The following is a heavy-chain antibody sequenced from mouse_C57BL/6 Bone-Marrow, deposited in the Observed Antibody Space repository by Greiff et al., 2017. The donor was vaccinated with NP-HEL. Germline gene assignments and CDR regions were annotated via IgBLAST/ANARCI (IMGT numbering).Heavy chain of an antibody. CDR1: GFTFSSYG. Sequence: EVKLVESGGDLVKPGGSLKLSCAASGFTFSSYGMSWVRQTPDKRLEWVATISSGGSYTYYPDSVKGRFTISRDNAKYTLYLQMSSLKSEDTAMYYCARHGGLRLYAMDYWGQGTSVTVSS. J-gene: IGHJ4*01. CDR3: ARHGGLRLYAMDY. CDR2: ISSGGSYT. V-gene: IGHV5-6*01. D-gene: IGHD2-2*01.